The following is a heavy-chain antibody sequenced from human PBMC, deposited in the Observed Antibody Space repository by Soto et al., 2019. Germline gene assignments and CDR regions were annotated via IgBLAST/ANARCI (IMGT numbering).Heavy chain of an antibody. D-gene: IGHD6-6*01. CDR1: VFTFSIYA. CDR2: ISYDGSNK. Sequence: GGSLRLSCASSVFTFSIYAMRWVRQAPGKGLEWVAVISYDGSNKYYADSVKGRFTISRDNSKNTLYLQMNSLRAEDTAVYYCAREEYSRWLGPYYYYGMDVWGQGTTVTVSS. J-gene: IGHJ6*01. V-gene: IGHV3-30-3*01. CDR3: AREEYSRWLGPYYYYGMDV.